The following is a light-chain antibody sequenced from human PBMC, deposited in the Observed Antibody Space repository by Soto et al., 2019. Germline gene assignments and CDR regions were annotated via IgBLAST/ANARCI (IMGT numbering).Light chain of an antibody. CDR3: QQTHSTPVP. CDR2: AAS. J-gene: IGKJ5*01. V-gene: IGKV1-39*01. Sequence: DFQMTQSPCTLSASVVDRVTITFLASQGIRNDLAWYQQKAGKAPKLLIYAASSVQSGVPLRFSGSGSGTDFTLTISSLQPEDFATYYCQQTHSTPVPFGQGTRLEIK. CDR1: QGIRND.